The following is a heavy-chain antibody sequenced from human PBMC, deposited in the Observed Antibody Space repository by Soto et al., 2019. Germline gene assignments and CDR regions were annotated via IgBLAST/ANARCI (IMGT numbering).Heavy chain of an antibody. CDR2: ISAYNGNT. J-gene: IGHJ6*02. Sequence: QVQLVQSGAEVKKPGASVKVSCKASGYTFTSYGISWVRQAPGQGLEWMGWISAYNGNTNYAQKLQGRVTMTTDTSTSTAYMELRSLRSDDTAVYYCARDIPSYSSGWGQYYYYYYGMDVWGQGTTVTVSS. V-gene: IGHV1-18*04. D-gene: IGHD6-19*01. CDR1: GYTFTSYG. CDR3: ARDIPSYSSGWGQYYYYYYGMDV.